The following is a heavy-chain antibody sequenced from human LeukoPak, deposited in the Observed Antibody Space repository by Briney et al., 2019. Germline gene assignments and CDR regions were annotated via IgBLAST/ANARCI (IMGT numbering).Heavy chain of an antibody. D-gene: IGHD6-13*01. CDR1: GFTVSSNY. Sequence: GALRLSCAASGFTVSSNYMSWVRQAPGKGLEWVSVIYSGGSTYYADSVKGRFTISRDNSKNTLYLQMNSLRAEDTAVYYCARDGKIAAAGSYYYYGMDVWGQGTTVTVSS. V-gene: IGHV3-53*01. J-gene: IGHJ6*02. CDR2: IYSGGST. CDR3: ARDGKIAAAGSYYYYGMDV.